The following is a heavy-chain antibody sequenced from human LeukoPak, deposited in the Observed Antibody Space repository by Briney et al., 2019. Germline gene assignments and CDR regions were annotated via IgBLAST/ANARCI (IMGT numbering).Heavy chain of an antibody. Sequence: GASVKVSCKASGYTFTGYDINWVRQATGQGLEWMGWMNPNSGNTGYAQKFQGRVTMTRNTSISTAYMELSSLRSEDTAVYYCASFYCSSTSCYPYWGQGTLVTVSS. CDR2: MNPNSGNT. J-gene: IGHJ4*02. CDR3: ASFYCSSTSCYPY. D-gene: IGHD2-2*01. CDR1: GYTFTGYD. V-gene: IGHV1-8*01.